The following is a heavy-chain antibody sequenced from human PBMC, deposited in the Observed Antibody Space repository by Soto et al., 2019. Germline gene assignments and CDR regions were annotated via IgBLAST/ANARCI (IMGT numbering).Heavy chain of an antibody. J-gene: IGHJ4*02. CDR2: ISGSGGST. CDR1: GFTFSSYA. CDR3: EKRGPLGGSYYITPPFDY. D-gene: IGHD1-26*01. Sequence: GGSLRLSCAASGFTFSSYAMSWVRQAPGKGLEWVSAISGSGGSTYYADSVKGRFTISRDNSKNTLYLQMNSLRAEDTAVYYWEKRGPLGGSYYITPPFDYWGQGTLVTVSS. V-gene: IGHV3-23*01.